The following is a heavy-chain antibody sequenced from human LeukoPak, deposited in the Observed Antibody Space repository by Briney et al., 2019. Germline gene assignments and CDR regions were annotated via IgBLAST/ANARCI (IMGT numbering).Heavy chain of an antibody. CDR2: IYSGGST. Sequence: GGSLRLSCAASGFTVSSNYMSWVRQAPGKGLEWVSVIYSGGSTYYADSVKGRFTISRDNSKNTLYLQMNSLRAEDTAVYYCARDQRTYYDFWSGYYEYNWFDPWGQGTLVTVSS. J-gene: IGHJ5*02. CDR3: ARDQRTYYDFWSGYYEYNWFDP. CDR1: GFTVSSNY. V-gene: IGHV3-66*01. D-gene: IGHD3-3*01.